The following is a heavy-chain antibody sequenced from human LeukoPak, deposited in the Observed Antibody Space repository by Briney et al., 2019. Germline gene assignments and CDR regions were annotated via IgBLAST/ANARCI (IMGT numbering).Heavy chain of an antibody. J-gene: IGHJ4*02. D-gene: IGHD1-26*01. V-gene: IGHV4-38-2*02. CDR1: GYSISSGYY. Sequence: SETLSLTCTVSGYSISSGYYWGWIRQPPGKGLEWIGSIYHSGSTYYNPSLKSRVTISVDTSKNQFSLRLNSVTAADTAVYYCARQRLWADYWGQGTLVTVSS. CDR3: ARQRLWADY. CDR2: IYHSGST.